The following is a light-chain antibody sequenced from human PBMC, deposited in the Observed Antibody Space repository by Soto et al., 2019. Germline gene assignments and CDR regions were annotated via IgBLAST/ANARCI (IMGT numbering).Light chain of an antibody. CDR2: DAS. CDR1: QSVSSY. Sequence: EIVINQSPGTLSLSPGERAPPSCRASQSVSSYSAWYQQKPGQAPRLLIYDASNRATGIPARFSGSGSGTDFTLTISSLEPEDFAVYYCQQRSNSAFGQGTKVDIK. CDR3: QQRSNSA. J-gene: IGKJ1*01. V-gene: IGKV3-11*01.